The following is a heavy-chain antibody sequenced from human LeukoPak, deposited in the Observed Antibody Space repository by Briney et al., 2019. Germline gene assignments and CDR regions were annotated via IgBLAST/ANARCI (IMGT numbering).Heavy chain of an antibody. D-gene: IGHD3-22*01. V-gene: IGHV3-7*01. CDR1: GLGVSSNY. J-gene: IGHJ4*02. CDR2: IKQDGSEK. Sequence: GGSLRLSCEASGLGVSSNYMSWVRQAPGKGLEWVANIKQDGSEKYYVDSVKGRFTISRDNAKNSLYLQMNSLRAEDTAVYYCAREATSYYDSSGDFDYWGQGTLVTVSS. CDR3: AREATSYYDSSGDFDY.